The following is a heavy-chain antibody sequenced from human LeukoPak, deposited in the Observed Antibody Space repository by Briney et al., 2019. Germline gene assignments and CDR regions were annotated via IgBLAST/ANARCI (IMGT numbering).Heavy chain of an antibody. D-gene: IGHD1-26*01. CDR3: ARVNSGRSWGDAFDI. Sequence: GGSLRLSCAASGFSFSSYWTSWVRQAPGKGLEWVASMKQDGSETQYVDSVKGRFTISRDNAKNSLYLQMNRLRVEDTAVYYCARVNSGRSWGDAFDIWGQGTMVTVSS. V-gene: IGHV3-7*05. CDR1: GFSFSSYW. J-gene: IGHJ3*02. CDR2: MKQDGSET.